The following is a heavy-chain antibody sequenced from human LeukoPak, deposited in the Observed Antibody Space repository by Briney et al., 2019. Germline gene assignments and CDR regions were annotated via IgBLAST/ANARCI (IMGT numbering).Heavy chain of an antibody. CDR3: ARGDSYCGGDCYSGFDY. D-gene: IGHD2-21*02. J-gene: IGHJ4*02. Sequence: PGGSLRLSCAASRFTVSSNYMSWVRQAPGKGLEWVSVIYSGGSTYYADSVKGRFTISRDNSKNTLYLQMNSLRAEDTAVYYCARGDSYCGGDCYSGFDYWGQGTLVTVSS. V-gene: IGHV3-66*01. CDR2: IYSGGST. CDR1: RFTVSSNY.